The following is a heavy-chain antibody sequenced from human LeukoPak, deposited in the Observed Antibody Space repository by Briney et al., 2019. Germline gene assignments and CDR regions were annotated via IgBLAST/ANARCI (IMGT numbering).Heavy chain of an antibody. V-gene: IGHV3-21*01. CDR1: GFTFSSYS. Sequence: GGSLRLSCAASGFTFSSYSMNWVRRAPGKGLEWVSSISSSSSYIYYADSVKGRFTISRDNAKNSLYLQMNSLRAEDTAVYYCARDLDSSVSRGYWGQGTLVTVSS. CDR3: ARDLDSSVSRGY. CDR2: ISSSSSYI. J-gene: IGHJ4*02. D-gene: IGHD3-22*01.